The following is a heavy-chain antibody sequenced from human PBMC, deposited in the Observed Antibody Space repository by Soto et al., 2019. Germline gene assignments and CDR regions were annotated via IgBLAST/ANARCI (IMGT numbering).Heavy chain of an antibody. J-gene: IGHJ5*02. Sequence: GASVKVSCKASGGTFSSYTISWVRQAPGQGLEWMGRIIPILGIANYAQKFQGRVTITADKSTSTAYMELSSLRSEDTAVYYCARGGIAAAGTGWFDPWGEGTLVTVSS. CDR3: ARGGIAAAGTGWFDP. V-gene: IGHV1-69*02. CDR2: IIPILGIA. D-gene: IGHD6-13*01. CDR1: GGTFSSYT.